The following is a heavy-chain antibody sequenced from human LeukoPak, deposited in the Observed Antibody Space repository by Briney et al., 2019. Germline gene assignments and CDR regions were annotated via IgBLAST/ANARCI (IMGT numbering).Heavy chain of an antibody. CDR1: GGPISRSSYY. CDR2: IYSSGST. D-gene: IGHD3-10*01. J-gene: IGHJ4*02. V-gene: IGHV4-39*01. CDR3: ARIDYYGSGSYYRIDH. Sequence: PSETLSLTCTVSGGPISRSSYYWGWIRQPPGKGLEWIGTIYSSGSTFYNTSLKSRVTISVDTSKNQFSLKLNSVTAADTAVYYCARIDYYGSGSYYRIDHWGQGTLVTVSS.